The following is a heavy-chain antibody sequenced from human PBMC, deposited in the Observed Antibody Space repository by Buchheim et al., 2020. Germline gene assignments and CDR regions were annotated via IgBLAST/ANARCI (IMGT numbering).Heavy chain of an antibody. CDR1: GYTFSNYA. CDR3: ARRPLARGYYGMDV. CDR2: INVGDGNT. Sequence: VKKPGASVMVSCKASGYTFSNYAMHWVRQAPGQRLEWMGWINVGDGNTKYSQRFQGRVTITRDTSATTVYMELSRLRSEDTAVYYCARRPLARGYYGMDVWGQGTT. J-gene: IGHJ6*02. V-gene: IGHV1-3*01.